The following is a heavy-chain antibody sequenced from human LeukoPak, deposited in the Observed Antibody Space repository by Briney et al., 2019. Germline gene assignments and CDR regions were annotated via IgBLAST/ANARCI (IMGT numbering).Heavy chain of an antibody. CDR3: ARASYYGDY. CDR2: IYTSGST. CDR1: GGSISSGSYY. J-gene: IGHJ4*02. V-gene: IGHV4-61*02. D-gene: IGHD4-17*01. Sequence: SQTLSLTCTVSGGSISSGSYYWSWIRQPAGKGLEWLGRIYTSGSTNYNPSLKSRVTISVDTSKNQFSLKLSSVTAADTAVYYCARASYYGDYWGQGTLVTVSS.